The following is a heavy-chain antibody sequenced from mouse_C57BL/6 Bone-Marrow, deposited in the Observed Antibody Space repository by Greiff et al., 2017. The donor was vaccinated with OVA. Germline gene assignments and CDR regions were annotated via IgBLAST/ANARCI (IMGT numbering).Heavy chain of an antibody. J-gene: IGHJ2*01. CDR1: FFSLTTYF. Sequence: PFLFPPSPTLSIPFTFSFFSLTTYFLHFFLHSPGKGLEWLGVIWSGGITDYNAAFISRLSISKDNSKSQVFFKMNSLQADDTAIYYCAREDGGYWGQGTTLTVSS. CDR3: AREDGGY. D-gene: IGHD2-3*01. CDR2: IWSGGIT. V-gene: IGHV2-2*01.